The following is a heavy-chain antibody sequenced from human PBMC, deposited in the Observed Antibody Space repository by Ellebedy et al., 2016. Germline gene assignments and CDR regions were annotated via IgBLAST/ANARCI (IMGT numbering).Heavy chain of an antibody. Sequence: SETLSLTCTVSANSISSYYWSWIRQPPGRGLEWIGSIYYSGSTYYNPSLKSRVTISVDTSKNQFSLKLSSVTAADTAVYYCARVTMVRGVGAFDPWGQGTLVTVSS. CDR3: ARVTMVRGVGAFDP. D-gene: IGHD3-10*01. CDR2: IYYSGST. CDR1: ANSISSYY. V-gene: IGHV4-59*12. J-gene: IGHJ5*02.